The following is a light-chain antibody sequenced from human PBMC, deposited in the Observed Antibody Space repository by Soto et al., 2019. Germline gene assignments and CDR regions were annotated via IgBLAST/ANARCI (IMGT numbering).Light chain of an antibody. CDR2: VAS. Sequence: EIVMTQSPATLSVSPGERVTLSCRASQGVSSDVAWYQQKPGQSPRLLTHVASTRATGVAARFIGSGSGTEXXLTIXXXXSEXXAVXXXXXXHQWPPTFGPGTKVDIK. V-gene: IGKV3-15*01. J-gene: IGKJ3*01. CDR1: QGVSSD. CDR3: XXXHQWPPT.